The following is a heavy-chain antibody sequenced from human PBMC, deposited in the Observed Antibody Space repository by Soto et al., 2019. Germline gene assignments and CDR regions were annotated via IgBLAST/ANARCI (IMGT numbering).Heavy chain of an antibody. J-gene: IGHJ4*02. Sequence: QVQLQQWGAGLLKPSETLSLTCAVYGGSFSGYYWSWIRQPPGKGLEWIGEINHSGSTHYNPSLKSRVTISVDTAKTQFSLKLSSVTAADTAVYSCPRRIEMATKKFDYWGQGTLVTVCS. V-gene: IGHV4-34*01. D-gene: IGHD5-12*01. CDR3: PRRIEMATKKFDY. CDR1: GGSFSGYY. CDR2: INHSGST.